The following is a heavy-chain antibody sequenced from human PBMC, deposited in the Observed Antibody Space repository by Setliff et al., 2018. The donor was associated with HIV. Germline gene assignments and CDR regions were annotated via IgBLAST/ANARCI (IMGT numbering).Heavy chain of an antibody. CDR1: GFTFSNSM. D-gene: IGHD2-2*01. CDR2: IKSKTDGGTT. J-gene: IGHJ4*02. Sequence: GGSLRLSCAASGFTFSNSMMGWVRQALGKGLEWVGRIKSKTDGGTTDYVTPVKGRFTISRDDSKNTLYLQMNSLKTEDTAVYYCTTIAGFCSSTRCYSDYWGQGTLVTVSS. CDR3: TTIAGFCSSTRCYSDY. V-gene: IGHV3-15*01.